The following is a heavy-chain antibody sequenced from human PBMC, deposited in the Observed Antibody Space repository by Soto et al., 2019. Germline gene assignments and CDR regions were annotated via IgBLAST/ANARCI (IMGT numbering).Heavy chain of an antibody. CDR1: GYTFTSYD. Sequence: QVQLVQSGAEVKKPGASVKVSCKASGYTFTSYDINWVRQATGQGLEWMGWMNPNSGNTGYAQKFQGRVTMTRTTSISTAYMELSSLRSEDTAVYYCARRGAVRGITDDDAFDIWGQGTMVTVSS. CDR2: MNPNSGNT. J-gene: IGHJ3*02. CDR3: ARRGAVRGITDDDAFDI. V-gene: IGHV1-8*01. D-gene: IGHD3-10*01.